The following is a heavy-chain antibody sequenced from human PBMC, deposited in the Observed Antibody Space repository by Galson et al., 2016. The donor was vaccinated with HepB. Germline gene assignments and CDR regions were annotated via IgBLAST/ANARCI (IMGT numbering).Heavy chain of an antibody. CDR2: SRDRPDSFTT. J-gene: IGHJ6*02. Sequence: SLRLSCAASGFTFNDAWMTWVRQAPGRGLEWVCRSRDRPDSFTTAYAASVKGRFTIPRDDSKKSLYLQMNSLKTEDTAVYYCAREGRWEVLHYYDGMDVWGQGTTVTVSS. D-gene: IGHD1-26*01. CDR3: AREGRWEVLHYYDGMDV. V-gene: IGHV3-72*01. CDR1: GFTFNDAW.